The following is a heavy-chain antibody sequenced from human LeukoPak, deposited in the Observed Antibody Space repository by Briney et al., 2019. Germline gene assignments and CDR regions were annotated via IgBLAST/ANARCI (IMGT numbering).Heavy chain of an antibody. D-gene: IGHD5-18*01. CDR1: GFTFSSHW. CDR3: TRDSSIRYGYRGYYYYYYMDV. CDR2: IVNDGSGA. J-gene: IGHJ6*03. V-gene: IGHV3-74*01. Sequence: GGSLRLSCAASGFTFSSHWMHWVRQAPGKGLVWISRIVNDGSGATYVDSVKGRFTISRDNAKNSLYLQMNSLRAEDTAVYYCTRDSSIRYGYRGYYYYYYMDVWGKGTTVTVSS.